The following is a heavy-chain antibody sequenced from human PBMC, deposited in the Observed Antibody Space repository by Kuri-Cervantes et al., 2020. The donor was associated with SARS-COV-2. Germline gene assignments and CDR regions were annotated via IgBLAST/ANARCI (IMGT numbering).Heavy chain of an antibody. CDR2: ISAYNGNT. V-gene: IGHV1-18*01. D-gene: IGHD3-3*01. CDR1: GYTFTSYG. Sequence: ASVKVSCKASGYTFTSYGISWVRQAPGQGLEWMGWISAYNGNTNYAQKLQGRVTMTTDTSTSTAYMELRSLRSEDTAVYYCARGWRVLRFLEWFDYDAFDIWGQGTMVTVSS. CDR3: ARGWRVLRFLEWFDYDAFDI. J-gene: IGHJ3*02.